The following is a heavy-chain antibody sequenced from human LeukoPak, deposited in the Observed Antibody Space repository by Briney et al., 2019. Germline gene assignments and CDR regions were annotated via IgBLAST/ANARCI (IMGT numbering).Heavy chain of an antibody. Sequence: ASVKVSCKAFGYTFTSNYMHWVRQAPGQGPEWMGVISPSGGSTTYAQKFQGRVTLTRDMSTSTDYLELSSLRSEDTAVYYCATAYSSSWYNMDVWGKGTTVTVSS. CDR2: ISPSGGST. CDR1: GYTFTSNY. V-gene: IGHV1-46*01. J-gene: IGHJ6*03. D-gene: IGHD6-13*01. CDR3: ATAYSSSWYNMDV.